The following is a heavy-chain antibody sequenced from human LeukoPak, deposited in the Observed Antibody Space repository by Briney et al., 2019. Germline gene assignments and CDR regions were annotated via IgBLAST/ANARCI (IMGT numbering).Heavy chain of an antibody. J-gene: IGHJ5*01. D-gene: IGHD1-26*01. CDR1: GYTFTSYY. CDR3: ARASGSYWWFDS. CDR2: INPSGGST. Sequence: ASVKISCKASGYTFTSYYIHWVRQAPGQGLEWKGIINPSGGSTSYAQKFQGSVTMTRDTSISTVYMELSRLRSDDTAVYYCARASGSYWWFDSWGQGTLVTVSS. V-gene: IGHV1-46*01.